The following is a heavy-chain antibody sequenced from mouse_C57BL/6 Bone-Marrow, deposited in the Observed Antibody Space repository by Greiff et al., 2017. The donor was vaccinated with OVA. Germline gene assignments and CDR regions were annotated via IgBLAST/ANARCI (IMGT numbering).Heavy chain of an antibody. Sequence: EVKLMESGGGLVQPGESLKLSCESNEYEFPSHDMSWVRKTPEKRLELVAAINSDGGSTYYPDTMERRFIISRDNTKKTLYLQMSSLRSEDTALYYCATAQATGDYYAMDYWGQGTSVTVSS. D-gene: IGHD3-2*02. CDR2: INSDGGST. CDR1: EYEFPSHD. V-gene: IGHV5-2*01. J-gene: IGHJ4*01. CDR3: ATAQATGDYYAMDY.